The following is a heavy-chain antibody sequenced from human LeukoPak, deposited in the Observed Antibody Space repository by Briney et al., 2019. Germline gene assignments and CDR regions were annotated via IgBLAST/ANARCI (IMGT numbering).Heavy chain of an antibody. CDR3: ARHRRFLEWLWGYNWFDP. V-gene: IGHV4-34*01. Sequence: PSETLSPTCAVYGGSFSGYYWSWIRQPPGKGLEWIGEINHSGSTNYNPSLKSRVTISVDTSKNQFSLKLSSVTAADTAVYYCARHRRFLEWLWGYNWFDPWGQGTLVTVSS. CDR1: GGSFSGYY. D-gene: IGHD3-3*01. J-gene: IGHJ5*02. CDR2: INHSGST.